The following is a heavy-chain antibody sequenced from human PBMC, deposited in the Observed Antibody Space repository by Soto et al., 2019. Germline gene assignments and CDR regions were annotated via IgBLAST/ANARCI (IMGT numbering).Heavy chain of an antibody. Sequence: EVQLVESGGGLVQPGGSLRLSCAASGFTFSAYDMHWVRQATGKGLEWVSAIGTQHDTYYPDSVKGRFTISRDNAKNSFYLQMNSPGGGDTGVYYCARQASYWHGGGGWFDPWGQGTLVTVSS. CDR2: IGTQHDT. CDR1: GFTFSAYD. V-gene: IGHV3-13*01. CDR3: ARQASYWHGGGGWFDP. J-gene: IGHJ5*02. D-gene: IGHD2-8*02.